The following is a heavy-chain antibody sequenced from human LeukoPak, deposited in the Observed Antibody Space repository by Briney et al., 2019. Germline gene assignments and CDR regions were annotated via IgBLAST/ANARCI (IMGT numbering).Heavy chain of an antibody. J-gene: IGHJ4*02. CDR2: ISTSSSYI. CDR1: GFTFSSYS. D-gene: IGHD2-8*02. V-gene: IGHV3-21*01. Sequence: GGSLRLSCTASGFTFSSYSMNWVRQAPGKGLEWVSSISTSSSYIYYADSVKGRFTISRDNAKNSLYLQMNSLRAEDTAVYYCARGGQYCFDYWGQGTLVTVSS. CDR3: ARGGQYCFDY.